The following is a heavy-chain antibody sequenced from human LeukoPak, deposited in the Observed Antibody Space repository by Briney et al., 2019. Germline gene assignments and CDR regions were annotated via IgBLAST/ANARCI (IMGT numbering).Heavy chain of an antibody. J-gene: IGHJ4*02. CDR3: AKDVGGGWYYFDY. Sequence: GGSLRLSCAASGFTFSNAWMSWVRQAPGKGLEWVAVISYDGSNKYYADSVKGRFTISRDNSKNTLYLQMNSLRAEDTAVYYCAKDVGGGWYYFDYWGQGTLVTVSS. CDR2: ISYDGSNK. D-gene: IGHD6-19*01. CDR1: GFTFSNAW. V-gene: IGHV3-30*18.